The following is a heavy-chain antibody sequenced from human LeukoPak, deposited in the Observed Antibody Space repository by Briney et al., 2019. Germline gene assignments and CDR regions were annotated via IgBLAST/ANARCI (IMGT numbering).Heavy chain of an antibody. D-gene: IGHD7-27*01. CDR1: GFTFSSYS. Sequence: PGGSLRLSCAASGFTFSSYSMNWVRQAPGKGLEWVSYISSSSSTIYYADSVKGRFTISRDKAKNSLYLQMNSLRAEDTAVYYCARDSGPTGEDYWGQGTLVTVSS. J-gene: IGHJ4*02. V-gene: IGHV3-48*01. CDR3: ARDSGPTGEDY. CDR2: ISSSSSTI.